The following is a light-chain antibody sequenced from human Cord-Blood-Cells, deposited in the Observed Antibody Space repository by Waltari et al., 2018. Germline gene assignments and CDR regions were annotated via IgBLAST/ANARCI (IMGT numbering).Light chain of an antibody. CDR2: DAS. V-gene: IGKV3-11*01. J-gene: IGKJ1*01. CDR1: QSVSRY. Sequence: EIVLTQSPATLSLSPGERATPSCRASQSVSRYLAWYQQKPGQAPRLLIYDASNRATGIPARFSGSGSGTDFTLTISSLEPEDFAVYYCQQRSNWPPWTFGQGTKVEIK. CDR3: QQRSNWPPWT.